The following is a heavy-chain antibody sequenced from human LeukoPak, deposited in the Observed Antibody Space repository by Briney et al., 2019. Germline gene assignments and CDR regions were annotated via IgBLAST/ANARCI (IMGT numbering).Heavy chain of an antibody. V-gene: IGHV1-18*04. CDR3: ARGQGPYYYGSGSSTFDY. CDR1: GYTFTSYG. CDR2: ISAYNGNT. D-gene: IGHD3-10*01. Sequence: ASVKVSCKASGYTFTSYGISWVRQAPGQGLEWMGWISAYNGNTNYAQKLQGRVTMTTDTSTSTAYMELRSLRSDDTAVYYCARGQGPYYYGSGSSTFDYWGQGTPVTVSS. J-gene: IGHJ4*02.